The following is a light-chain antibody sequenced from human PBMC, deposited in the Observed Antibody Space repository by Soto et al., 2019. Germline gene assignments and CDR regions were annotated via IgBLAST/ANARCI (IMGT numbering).Light chain of an antibody. CDR3: QHYYSSPLT. Sequence: DIVMTQSPDSLAVSLGERATINCKSSQSVLSSSNNKNYLAWYQQKPEQPPKVLIYWASTRESGVPDRFSGSGSGTDFTLTISSLQAEDVAVYYCQHYYSSPLTFGGGTKVEIK. V-gene: IGKV4-1*01. J-gene: IGKJ4*01. CDR1: QSVLSSSNNKNY. CDR2: WAS.